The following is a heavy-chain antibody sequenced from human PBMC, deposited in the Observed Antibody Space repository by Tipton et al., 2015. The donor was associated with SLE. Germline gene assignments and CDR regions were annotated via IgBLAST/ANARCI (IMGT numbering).Heavy chain of an antibody. CDR3: AKGVAVPYDFWSGLEGATYYFDY. D-gene: IGHD3-3*01. Sequence: SLRLSCAASGFTFSSYAMSWVRQAPGKGLEWVSAISGSGGSTYYADSVKGRFTISRDNSKNTLYLQMNSLRAEDTAVYYCAKGVAVPYDFWSGLEGATYYFDYWGQGTLVTVSS. CDR2: ISGSGGST. J-gene: IGHJ4*02. CDR1: GFTFSSYA. V-gene: IGHV3-23*01.